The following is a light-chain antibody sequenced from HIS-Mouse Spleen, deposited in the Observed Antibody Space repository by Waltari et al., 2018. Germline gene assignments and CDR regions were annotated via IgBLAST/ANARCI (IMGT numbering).Light chain of an antibody. J-gene: IGLJ2*01. CDR3: YSTDSSGNHRV. CDR1: ALRKKY. V-gene: IGLV3-10*01. CDR2: EDS. Sequence: SYELTQPPSVSVSPGQTARITGSGDALRKKYAYWYQQKSGQAPVLVIYEDSKRPSGIPERFSGSSSGTMATLTISGAQVEDEADYYCYSTDSSGNHRVFGGGTKLTVL.